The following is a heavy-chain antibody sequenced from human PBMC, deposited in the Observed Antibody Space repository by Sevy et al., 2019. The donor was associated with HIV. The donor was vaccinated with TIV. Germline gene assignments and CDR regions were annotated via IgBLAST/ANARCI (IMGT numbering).Heavy chain of an antibody. D-gene: IGHD6-19*01. V-gene: IGHV3-33*01. CDR3: AREFIAVAGIGYYFKY. Sequence: GGSLRLSCAASGFSLSGYGMHWVRQAPGKGLEWVAVIWYDGSNKEYADSVKGRFTISRDNSKNTLYLQMNSLRAEDTAVYYCAREFIAVAGIGYYFKYWGQGTLVTVSS. J-gene: IGHJ4*02. CDR1: GFSLSGYG. CDR2: IWYDGSNK.